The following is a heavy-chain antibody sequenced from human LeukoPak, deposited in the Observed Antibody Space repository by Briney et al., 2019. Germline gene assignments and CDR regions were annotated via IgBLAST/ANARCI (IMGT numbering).Heavy chain of an antibody. V-gene: IGHV3-21*01. CDR1: GFTFSIYS. CDR3: ARDPYCSSTSCPEPVDY. CDR2: ISSSSSYI. Sequence: GGSLRLSCAASGFTFSIYSINWVRQAPGKGLEWVSSISSSSSYIYYADSVKGRFTISRDNAKNSLYLQMNSLRAEDTAVYYCARDPYCSSTSCPEPVDYWGQGTLVTVSS. J-gene: IGHJ4*02. D-gene: IGHD2-2*01.